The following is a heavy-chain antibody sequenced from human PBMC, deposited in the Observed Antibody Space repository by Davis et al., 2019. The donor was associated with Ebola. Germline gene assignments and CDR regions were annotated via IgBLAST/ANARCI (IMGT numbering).Heavy chain of an antibody. J-gene: IGHJ6*02. CDR3: ARARRVAARDMDV. Sequence: AASVKVSCKASGYTLTTHYMHWVRQAPGQGLEWMGVINPSDGSYAQKFQGRVTMTRDTSISTAYMELSSLRSEDTAVYYCARARRVAARDMDVWGQGTTVTVSS. CDR2: INPSDGS. CDR1: GYTLTTHY. D-gene: IGHD6-6*01. V-gene: IGHV1-46*01.